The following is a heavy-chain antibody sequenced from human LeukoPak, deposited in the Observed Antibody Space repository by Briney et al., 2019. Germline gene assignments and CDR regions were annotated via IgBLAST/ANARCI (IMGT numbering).Heavy chain of an antibody. J-gene: IGHJ3*02. Sequence: PGGSLRLSCAASGFSFSAHWMSWVRQAPGKGLEWVGNIKQDGGVIYYVDSVKGRFTISRDNSKNTLYLQMNSLRAEDTAVYYCAKDQSSSWSGDDAFDIWGQGTMVTVSS. CDR3: AKDQSSSWSGDDAFDI. V-gene: IGHV3-7*03. CDR1: GFSFSAHW. D-gene: IGHD6-13*01. CDR2: IKQDGGVI.